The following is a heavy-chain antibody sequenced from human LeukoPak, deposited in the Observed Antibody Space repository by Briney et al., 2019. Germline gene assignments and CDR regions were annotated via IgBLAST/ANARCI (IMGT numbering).Heavy chain of an antibody. J-gene: IGHJ6*02. CDR1: GFTFSSYS. Sequence: AGGSLRLSCAASGFTFSSYSMNWVRQAPGKGLEWVSSISSSSSYIYYADSVKGRFTISRDNAKNSLYLQMNSLRAEDTAVYYCARVPAAPIYYYYYYGMDVWGQGTTVTVSS. V-gene: IGHV3-21*04. CDR2: ISSSSSYI. D-gene: IGHD2-2*01. CDR3: ARVPAAPIYYYYYYGMDV.